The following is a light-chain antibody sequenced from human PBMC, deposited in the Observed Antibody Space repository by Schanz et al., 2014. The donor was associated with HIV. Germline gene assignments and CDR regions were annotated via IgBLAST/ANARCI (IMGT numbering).Light chain of an antibody. Sequence: QSVLTQPPSLSGAPGQRVSLSCNGTSSNIGAGYDVHWYQQFPGTAPKLLIFDDSSRPSWVPDRFSGSKSGTSASLAITGLQADDEADYYCQSFDRGMRGLIFGGGTKLTVL. CDR3: QSFDRGMRGLI. V-gene: IGLV1-40*01. J-gene: IGLJ2*01. CDR2: DDS. CDR1: SSNIGAGYD.